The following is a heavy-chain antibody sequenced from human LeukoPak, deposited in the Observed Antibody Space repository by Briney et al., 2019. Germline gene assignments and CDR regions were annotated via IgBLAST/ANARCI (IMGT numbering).Heavy chain of an antibody. Sequence: PGRSLRLSCAASGFTFSSYGMHWVRQAPGKGLEWVSIISGSGNSINYADSVKGRFTISRDNSKNTLFLQMNSLRAEDTAIYYCAKDETWGQGTLVTVSS. CDR3: AKDET. CDR1: GFTFSSYG. J-gene: IGHJ5*02. V-gene: IGHV3-23*01. CDR2: ISGSGNSI.